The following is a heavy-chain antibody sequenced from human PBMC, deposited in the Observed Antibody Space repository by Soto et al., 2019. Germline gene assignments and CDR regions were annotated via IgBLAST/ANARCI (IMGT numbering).Heavy chain of an antibody. CDR3: ARDGHYDILTGQIPDY. J-gene: IGHJ4*02. CDR1: GYTFTSYA. CDR2: INAGNGNT. D-gene: IGHD3-9*01. V-gene: IGHV1-3*01. Sequence: ASVKVSCKASGYTFTSYAMHWVRQAPGQRLEWMGWINAGNGNTKYSQKFQGRVTITRDTSGSTAYMELSSLRSEDTAVYYCARDGHYDILTGQIPDYWGQGTLVTVSS.